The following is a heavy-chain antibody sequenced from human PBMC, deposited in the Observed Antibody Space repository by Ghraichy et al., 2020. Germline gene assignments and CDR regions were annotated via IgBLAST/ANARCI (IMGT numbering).Heavy chain of an antibody. CDR3: ARVKNYGSSGEDYYYGLDV. CDR2: ISPYFRNT. D-gene: IGHD3-10*01. V-gene: IGHV1-18*01. CDR1: GYTFIIDA. Sequence: ASVKVSCKSSGYTFIIDAITWVRQVPGQRLEWMGWISPYFRNTTYAQRFQGRVTMTTDTSTSTAYMELTSLRSDDTAVYYCARVKNYGSSGEDYYYGLDVWGQGTTVTVS. J-gene: IGHJ6*02.